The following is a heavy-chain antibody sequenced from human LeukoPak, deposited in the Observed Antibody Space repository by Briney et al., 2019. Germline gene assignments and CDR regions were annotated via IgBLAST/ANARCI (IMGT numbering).Heavy chain of an antibody. CDR3: ARLEERSDAFDI. CDR2: IYYSGST. CDR1: GGSISSSSYY. V-gene: IGHV4-39*01. D-gene: IGHD1-1*01. J-gene: IGHJ3*02. Sequence: ASETLSLTCTVSGGSISSSSYYWGWIRQPPGKGLEWIGSIYYSGSTYYHPSLKSRVTISVDTSKNQFSLQLRSVTAADTAVYYCARLEERSDAFDIWGQGTMVTVSS.